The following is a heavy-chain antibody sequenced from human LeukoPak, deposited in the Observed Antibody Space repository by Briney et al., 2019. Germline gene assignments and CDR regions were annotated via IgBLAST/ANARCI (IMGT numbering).Heavy chain of an antibody. CDR2: IYYSGST. D-gene: IGHD3-22*01. Sequence: SETLSLTCTVSGGSISSSSYYWRWIRQPPGKGLEWIGSIYYSGSTYYTPSLKSRVTISVDTSKNQFSLKLSSVTAADTAVYYCARLDYYDSTDEYKWGQGTLVTVSS. V-gene: IGHV4-39*01. CDR1: GGSISSSSYY. CDR3: ARLDYYDSTDEYK. J-gene: IGHJ4*02.